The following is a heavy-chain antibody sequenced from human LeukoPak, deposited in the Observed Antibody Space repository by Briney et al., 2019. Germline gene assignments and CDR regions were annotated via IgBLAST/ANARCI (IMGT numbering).Heavy chain of an antibody. D-gene: IGHD3-10*01. V-gene: IGHV1-69*05. Sequence: GASVKVSCKASGGTFSSYAISWVRQAPGQGLEWMGGIIPIFGTANYAQKFQGRVTITTDESTSTVYMELSSLRSEDTAVYYCARDKAGASAFDIWGQGTMVTVSS. CDR2: IIPIFGTA. J-gene: IGHJ3*02. CDR1: GGTFSSYA. CDR3: ARDKAGASAFDI.